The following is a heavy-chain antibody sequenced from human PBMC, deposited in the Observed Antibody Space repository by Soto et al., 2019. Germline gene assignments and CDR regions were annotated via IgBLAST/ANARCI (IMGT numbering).Heavy chain of an antibody. V-gene: IGHV1-69*13. CDR1: GGTFSSYA. D-gene: IGHD3-3*01. CDR3: AGYFGVGEPLAAHYYYYGMDV. J-gene: IGHJ6*04. Sequence: ASVKVSCKASGGTFSSYAISWVRQAPGQGLEWMGGIIPIFGTANYAQKFQGRVTITADESTSTAYMELSSLRSEDTAVYYCAGYFGVGEPLAAHYYYYGMDVWGKGTPVTVSS. CDR2: IIPIFGTA.